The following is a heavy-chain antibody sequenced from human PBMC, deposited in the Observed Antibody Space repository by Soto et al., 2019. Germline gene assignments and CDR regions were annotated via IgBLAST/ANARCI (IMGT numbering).Heavy chain of an antibody. V-gene: IGHV1-69*06. D-gene: IGHD3-22*01. CDR3: ATEGDSYYSSGPWRAFDI. Sequence: QVQLVQSGAEVKKPGSSVKVSCKTSGGTFSNFAIRWVRQAPGQGLEWMGGIIPIFGTANYAQKFQGRVTITAAKSTSTAYMKLSSLRSDDTAVYYCATEGDSYYSSGPWRAFDIWGQGTMVTVSS. CDR1: GGTFSNFA. J-gene: IGHJ3*02. CDR2: IIPIFGTA.